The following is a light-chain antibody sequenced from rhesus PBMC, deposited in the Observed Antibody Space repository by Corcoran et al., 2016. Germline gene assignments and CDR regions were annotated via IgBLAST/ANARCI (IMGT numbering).Light chain of an antibody. J-gene: IGKJ2*01. V-gene: IGKV1S14*01. CDR1: KGISNY. Sequence: DIQMTQSPSSLSASVGDTVTITCRASKGISNYLAWYQQKPGKAPKPLIYSASNLESGVPSRFSGSGSGTDFTLTISSLHAEEFATYYWQQHNSYPPSFGQGTKVEIK. CDR2: SAS. CDR3: QQHNSYPPS.